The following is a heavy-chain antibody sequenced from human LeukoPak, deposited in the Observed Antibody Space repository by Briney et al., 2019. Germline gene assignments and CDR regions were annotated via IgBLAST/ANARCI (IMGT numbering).Heavy chain of an antibody. Sequence: SETLSLTCTVSGGSINSGGYYWSWIRQHPGKGLEWIGYIFYSGNSYFNPSLKSPVTISMDTSKNQFSLKLSSVTVADTAVYYCAREVAVTTHFDYWGQGTLVTVSS. V-gene: IGHV4-31*01. J-gene: IGHJ4*02. CDR3: AREVAVTTHFDY. CDR1: GGSINSGGYY. CDR2: IFYSGNS. D-gene: IGHD4-17*01.